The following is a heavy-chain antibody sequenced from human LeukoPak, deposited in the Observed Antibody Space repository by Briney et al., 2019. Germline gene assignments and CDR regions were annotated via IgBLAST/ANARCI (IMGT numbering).Heavy chain of an antibody. J-gene: IGHJ3*02. D-gene: IGHD3-10*01. CDR1: GYSFTSYW. V-gene: IGHV5-51*01. Sequence: GESLKISCKGSGYSFTSYWIGWVRQMPGKGLEWMGIIYPGDSDTRYSPSFQGQVTITADKSISTAYLQWSSLKASDTAMYYCARPPQVITMVRGVPIGDGFDIWGQGTMVTVSS. CDR2: IYPGDSDT. CDR3: ARPPQVITMVRGVPIGDGFDI.